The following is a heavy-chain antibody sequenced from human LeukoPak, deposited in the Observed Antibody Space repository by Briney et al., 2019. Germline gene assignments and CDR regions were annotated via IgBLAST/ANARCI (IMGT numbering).Heavy chain of an antibody. CDR2: ISSSSNYI. CDR1: GFTFSSYS. CDR3: AGNGYSSGWLVL. V-gene: IGHV3-21*04. Sequence: GGSLRLSCAASGFTFSSYSMNWVRQAPGKGLEWVSFISSSSNYIYYADSVKGRFTISRDNSKNTLYLQMNSLRAEDTAVYYCAGNGYSSGWLVLWGQGTLVTVSS. D-gene: IGHD6-19*01. J-gene: IGHJ4*02.